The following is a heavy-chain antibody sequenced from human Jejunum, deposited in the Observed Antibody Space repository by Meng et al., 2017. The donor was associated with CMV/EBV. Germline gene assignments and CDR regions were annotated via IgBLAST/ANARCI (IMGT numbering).Heavy chain of an antibody. CDR1: GYDFMTYG. CDR2: INTNTGNP. Sequence: QVHRLQSGSELREPGSSVNCSCKTSGYDFMTYGINWVREAPGQRLEWMGWINTNTGNPTYAPDFTGRFLFSLDASVSTAYLQISGLRAEDTAVYYCTRGAGAHSAKYNYWGQGTLVTVS. V-gene: IGHV7-4-1*02. D-gene: IGHD6-13*01. J-gene: IGHJ4*02. CDR3: TRGAGAHSAKYNY.